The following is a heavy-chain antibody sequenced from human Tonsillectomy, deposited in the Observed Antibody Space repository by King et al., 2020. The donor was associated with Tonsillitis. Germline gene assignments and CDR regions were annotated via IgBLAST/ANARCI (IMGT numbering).Heavy chain of an antibody. Sequence: VQLQQWGAGLLKPSETLSLTCAVYGGSFSGYYWSWIRQPPGKGLEWIGEINHSGSTNYNPSLKSRVTISVDTSKIQFSLKLSSVTAADTAVYYCARERGTGYSSGWYRGYFDYWGQGTLVTVSS. D-gene: IGHD6-19*01. CDR3: ARERGTGYSSGWYRGYFDY. CDR2: INHSGST. CDR1: GGSFSGYY. V-gene: IGHV4-34*01. J-gene: IGHJ4*02.